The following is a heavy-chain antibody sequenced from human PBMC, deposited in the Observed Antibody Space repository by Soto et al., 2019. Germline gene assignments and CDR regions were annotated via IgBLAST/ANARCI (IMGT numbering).Heavy chain of an antibody. J-gene: IGHJ5*02. D-gene: IGHD3-16*01. CDR1: GFSLTTRGVG. Sequence: QITLKESGPTLVKPTQTLTLTCTFSGFSLTTRGVGVGWIRQPPGKALECLARIYWDDDKRYSPSLQSRLSITKDTSKTQVFLPLTNVDPVDTATYYCAHCPNYYQYDWFDPWVQGTLVSVSS. CDR2: IYWDDDK. CDR3: AHCPNYYQYDWFDP. V-gene: IGHV2-5*02.